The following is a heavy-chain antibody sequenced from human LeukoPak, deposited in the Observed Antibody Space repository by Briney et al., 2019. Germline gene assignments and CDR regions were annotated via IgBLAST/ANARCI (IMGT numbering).Heavy chain of an antibody. J-gene: IGHJ5*02. CDR3: ARGRDYYAVSGYHNWFDA. CDR2: ISPSGDTT. D-gene: IGHD3-22*01. Sequence: ASVKVSCKASGYTFTRYYMHWVRQAPGQGLEWMGIISPSGDTTSYAQKFQGRVTMTRDTSTRTVYLDPSSLRSEDTAVYYCARGRDYYAVSGYHNWFDAWGQGTLVTVSS. CDR1: GYTFTRYY. V-gene: IGHV1-46*01.